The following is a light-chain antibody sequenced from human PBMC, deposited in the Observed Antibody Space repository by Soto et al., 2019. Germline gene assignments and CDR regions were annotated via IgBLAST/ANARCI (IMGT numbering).Light chain of an antibody. CDR1: QGISTF. Sequence: DIPMTQSPSSLSASVGDRVTITCRACQGISTFLAWFQQKPGKAPKTLIYAASSLHSGVPSRFSGSCSGTDFTLTISSLQPEDFAPYYGQHYDGYPQIFGQGTRLEIK. CDR3: QHYDGYPQI. CDR2: AAS. V-gene: IGKV1-16*01. J-gene: IGKJ5*01.